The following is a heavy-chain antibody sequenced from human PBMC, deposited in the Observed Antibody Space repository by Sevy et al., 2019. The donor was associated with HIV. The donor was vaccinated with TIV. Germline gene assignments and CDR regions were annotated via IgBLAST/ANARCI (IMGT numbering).Heavy chain of an antibody. CDR3: ARDAYYYDSSGYHN. CDR1: GYTFTSYG. Sequence: ASVKVSCKASGYTFTSYGISWVRQAPGQGLEWMGWISAYNGNTNYAQKLQGRVTMTTDTSTSTAYMELRSLGSDDTAVYYCARDAYYYDSSGYHNWGQGTLVTVSS. D-gene: IGHD3-22*01. J-gene: IGHJ4*02. V-gene: IGHV1-18*04. CDR2: ISAYNGNT.